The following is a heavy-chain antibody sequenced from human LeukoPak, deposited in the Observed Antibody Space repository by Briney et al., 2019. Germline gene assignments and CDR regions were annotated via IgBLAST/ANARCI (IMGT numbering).Heavy chain of an antibody. CDR3: AKVRDGGNSVYFQH. CDR1: GFTFGSYA. J-gene: IGHJ1*01. Sequence: GGSLRLSCAASGFTFGSYAMSWVRQAPGKGLEWVSAISGSGGSTYYADSVKGRFTISRDNSKNTLYLQMNSLRAEDTAVYYCAKVRDGGNSVYFQHWGQGTLVTVSS. V-gene: IGHV3-23*01. CDR2: ISGSGGST. D-gene: IGHD4-23*01.